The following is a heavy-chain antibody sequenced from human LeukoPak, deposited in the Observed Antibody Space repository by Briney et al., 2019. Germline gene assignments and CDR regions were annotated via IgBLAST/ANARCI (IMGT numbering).Heavy chain of an antibody. J-gene: IGHJ4*02. CDR3: ASSGGVAARRGYFSY. CDR1: GGSMSSYF. V-gene: IGHV4-59*01. D-gene: IGHD6-6*01. Sequence: PSETLSPTCTVSGGSMSSYFWSWIRQPPGKGLEWIGYIYYSGSTNYNPSLQSRVTMSVDTSKNQFSLKLSSVTAADTAVYYCASSGGVAARRGYFSYWGQGTLVTVSS. CDR2: IYYSGST.